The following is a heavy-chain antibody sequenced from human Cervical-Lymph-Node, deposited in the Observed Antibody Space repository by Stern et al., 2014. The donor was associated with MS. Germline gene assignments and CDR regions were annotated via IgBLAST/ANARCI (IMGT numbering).Heavy chain of an antibody. CDR3: ARDLGVGPTAY. J-gene: IGHJ4*02. D-gene: IGHD1-26*01. V-gene: IGHV1-69*06. Sequence: QEQLVQSGAEVRKPGSSVKVSCKASGGTFSNSGISWVRQAPGKGLEWMGGIIPLFGTTNYAQKFQGRVTITADKSTGTAFLELRSLTSDDTAVYYCARDLGVGPTAYWGQGTLVTVSS. CDR1: GGTFSNSG. CDR2: IIPLFGTT.